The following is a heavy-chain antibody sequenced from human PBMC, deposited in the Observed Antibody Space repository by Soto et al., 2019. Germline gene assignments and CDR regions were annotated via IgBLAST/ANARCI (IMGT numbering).Heavy chain of an antibody. D-gene: IGHD3-10*01. Sequence: PGGSLRLSCAASGFTFSSYAMSWVRQAPGKGLEWVSAISGSGGSTYYADSVKGRFTISRDNSKNTLYLQMNSLRAEDTAVYYCAKDKEILWFGELLASESYWGQGTLVTVSS. CDR3: AKDKEILWFGELLASESY. J-gene: IGHJ4*02. CDR2: ISGSGGST. V-gene: IGHV3-23*01. CDR1: GFTFSSYA.